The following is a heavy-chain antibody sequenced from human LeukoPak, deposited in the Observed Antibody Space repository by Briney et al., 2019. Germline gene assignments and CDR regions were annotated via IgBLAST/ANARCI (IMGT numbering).Heavy chain of an antibody. V-gene: IGHV3-7*01. CDR2: INQDGSER. CDR3: ATSVTGNLYYFDY. D-gene: IGHD3-9*01. CDR1: GFTFSTHW. Sequence: PGGSLRLSCAASGFTFSTHWMSWVRQAPGKGLEWVANINQDGSERYYVDSVKGRFTISRDNAKNSLYLQMNSLGAEDTAVYYCATSVTGNLYYFDYWGQETLVTVSS. J-gene: IGHJ4*02.